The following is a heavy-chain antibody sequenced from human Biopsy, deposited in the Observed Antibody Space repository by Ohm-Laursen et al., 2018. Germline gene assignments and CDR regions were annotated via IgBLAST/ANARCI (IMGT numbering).Heavy chain of an antibody. CDR2: ISYTGYT. V-gene: IGHV4-59*11. CDR1: GGSFTGHY. Sequence: GTLSLTCTVSGGSFTGHYWSWIRQPPGKGLEWIGHISYTGYTSYNASLKSRVTISVDTSRNHFSLRLSSLTAADTAVYYCSRGSNDFGGLYFPRWGQGTLLTVSS. J-gene: IGHJ4*02. CDR3: SRGSNDFGGLYFPR. D-gene: IGHD4-23*01.